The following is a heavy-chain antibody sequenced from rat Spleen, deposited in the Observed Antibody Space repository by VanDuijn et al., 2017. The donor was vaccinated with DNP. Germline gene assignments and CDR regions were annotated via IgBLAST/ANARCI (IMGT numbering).Heavy chain of an antibody. J-gene: IGHJ2*01. CDR2: MSPTTRSS. V-gene: IGHV5-27*01. Sequence: EVQLVESGGDLVQPGKSLRLSCVASGFSFRDYDMAWVRHAPTKGLEWVACMSPTTRSSYYRDSVRGRFTVSRDDSTSTLYLQKDSLRSEDTATYYCTRGGTYYFDYWGQGVMVTVSS. CDR1: GFSFRDYD. CDR3: TRGGTYYFDY. D-gene: IGHD1-11*01.